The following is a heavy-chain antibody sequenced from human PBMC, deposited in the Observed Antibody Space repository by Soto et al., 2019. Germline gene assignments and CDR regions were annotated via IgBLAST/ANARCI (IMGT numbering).Heavy chain of an antibody. CDR2: TRNKANSYTT. CDR1: GFSLSDHY. D-gene: IGHD3-16*01. CDR3: VRGRNSYDG. J-gene: IGHJ4*02. V-gene: IGHV3-72*01. Sequence: GGSLRLSCAASGFSLSDHYMDWVRQAPGKGLEWVGRTRNKANSYTTVYAASVRGRFTISRDDSENSLYLQMNSLKTEDTAVYYCVRGRNSYDGWGPGTLVTVSS.